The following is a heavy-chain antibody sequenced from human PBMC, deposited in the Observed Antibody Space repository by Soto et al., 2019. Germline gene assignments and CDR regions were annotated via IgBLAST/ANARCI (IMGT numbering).Heavy chain of an antibody. CDR3: ARERGITPAGDV. CDR2: INHSGST. J-gene: IGHJ6*04. D-gene: IGHD1-20*01. Sequence: SETLSLTCAVYGGSFSGYYWSWIRQPPGKGLEWIGEINHSGSTNYNPSLKSRVTISVDTSKNQFSLKLSSVTAADTAVYYCARERGITPAGDVWGKGTTVTAPQ. CDR1: GGSFSGYY. V-gene: IGHV4-34*01.